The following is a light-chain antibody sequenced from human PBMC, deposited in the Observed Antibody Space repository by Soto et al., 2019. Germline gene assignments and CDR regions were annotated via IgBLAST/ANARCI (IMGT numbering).Light chain of an antibody. CDR1: SSDVGGYNY. CDR3: SSYTSSTTAV. CDR2: EVS. J-gene: IGLJ1*01. V-gene: IGLV2-14*01. Sequence: QSALNQPASVSGSPGQSITISCTGTSSDVGGYNYVSWYQQHPGKAPKLMIYEVSKRPSGVSNRFSGSKSGNTASLTISGLQAEDEADYYCSSYTSSTTAVFGTGTKLTVL.